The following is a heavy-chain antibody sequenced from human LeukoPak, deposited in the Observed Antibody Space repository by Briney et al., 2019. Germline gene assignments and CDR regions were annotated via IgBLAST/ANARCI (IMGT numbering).Heavy chain of an antibody. CDR1: GGTFSSYA. CDR3: ARDLVGAAGTGYDY. D-gene: IGHD6-13*01. CDR2: IIPIFGTA. J-gene: IGHJ4*02. Sequence: GASVKVSCKASGGTFSSYAISWVRQAPGQGLEWMGGIIPIFGTANYAQKFQGRVTITTDESTSTAYMELSSLRSEDTAVYYCARDLVGAAGTGYDYWGQGTLVTVSS. V-gene: IGHV1-69*05.